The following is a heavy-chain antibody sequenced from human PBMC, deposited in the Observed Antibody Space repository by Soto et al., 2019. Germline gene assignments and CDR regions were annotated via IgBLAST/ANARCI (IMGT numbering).Heavy chain of an antibody. Sequence: QVQLVQSGAEVKKPGSSVTVSCKASGGTFSTCTISWVRQAPGQGLEWMGGLIPMFATPTYAQKFQGRVTITADKSTNTVYMEVRRLRSEDTAFYFCASNVPPAFGEAVIREYGIVVWGQGSTVTVSS. CDR2: LIPMFATP. J-gene: IGHJ6*02. V-gene: IGHV1-69*06. CDR1: GGTFSTCT. CDR3: ASNVPPAFGEAVIREYGIVV. D-gene: IGHD3-10*01.